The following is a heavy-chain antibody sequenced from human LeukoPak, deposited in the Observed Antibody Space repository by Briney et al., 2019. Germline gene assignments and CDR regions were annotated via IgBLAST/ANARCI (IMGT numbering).Heavy chain of an antibody. V-gene: IGHV4-59*08. D-gene: IGHD3-10*01. J-gene: IGHJ6*03. CDR3: ARGRTVRGAIKFYYYMDV. CDR1: GGSISSYY. Sequence: SETLSLTCTVSGGSISSYYWSWIRQPPGKGLEWIGYIYYSGSTNYNPSLKSRVTISIDTSKNPCSLKLSSVTAADTAVYYCARGRTVRGAIKFYYYMDVWGKGTTVTVSS. CDR2: IYYSGST.